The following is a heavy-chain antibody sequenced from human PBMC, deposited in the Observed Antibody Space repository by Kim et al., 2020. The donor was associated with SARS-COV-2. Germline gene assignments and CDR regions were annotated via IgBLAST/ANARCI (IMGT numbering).Heavy chain of an antibody. D-gene: IGHD6-19*01. CDR3: ARGGAAVAGIHDY. Sequence: YAQELQGRVTMTTDTSTSTAYMELWSLRSDDTAVYYCARGGAAVAGIHDYWGQGTLVTVSS. J-gene: IGHJ4*02. V-gene: IGHV1-18*01.